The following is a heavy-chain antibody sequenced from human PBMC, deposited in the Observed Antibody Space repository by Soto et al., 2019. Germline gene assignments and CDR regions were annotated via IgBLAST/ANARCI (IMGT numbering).Heavy chain of an antibody. CDR2: IHRDGVT. CDR3: AGRPEIHPR. D-gene: IGHD1-26*01. V-gene: IGHV4-4*02. CDR1: GGSTSSSDW. Sequence: QVHLQESGPGLVKPSETLSLTCAISGGSTSSSDWWTWVRRPPGEGLEWIGEIHRDGVTNYNSSLKSRLTISLDQSRNQFSLSLTSVTAADAAVYFCAGRPEIHPRWGQGILVPVSS. J-gene: IGHJ4*02.